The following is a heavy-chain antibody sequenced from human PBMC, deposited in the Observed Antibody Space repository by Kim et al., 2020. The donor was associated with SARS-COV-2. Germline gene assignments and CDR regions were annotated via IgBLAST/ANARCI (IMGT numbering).Heavy chain of an antibody. CDR1: GYTFTSYG. D-gene: IGHD3-16*01. Sequence: ASVKVSCKASGYTFTSYGISWVRQAPGQGLEWMGWISAYNGNTNYAQKLQGRVTMTTDTSTSTAYMELRSLRSDDTAVYYCARDGGGLLYYYYYGMDVWGQGTTVTVSS. CDR2: ISAYNGNT. J-gene: IGHJ6*02. CDR3: ARDGGGLLYYYYYGMDV. V-gene: IGHV1-18*01.